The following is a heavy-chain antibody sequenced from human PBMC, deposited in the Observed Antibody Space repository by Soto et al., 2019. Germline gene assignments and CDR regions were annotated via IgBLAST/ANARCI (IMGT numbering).Heavy chain of an antibody. D-gene: IGHD3-10*01. CDR1: GLTFSDFA. J-gene: IGHJ6*02. CDR2: LDGAGGST. CDR3: AAPRDEYGSGVSWFTYGMDI. V-gene: IGHV3-23*01. Sequence: GGSLRLSCLASGLTFSDFAMTWVRHVPGRGLEWVASLDGAGGSTYYAESVRGRFSISRDNSQNTLFLQMKRLTVDDTAIYYCAAPRDEYGSGVSWFTYGMDIWGQGTTVTVSS.